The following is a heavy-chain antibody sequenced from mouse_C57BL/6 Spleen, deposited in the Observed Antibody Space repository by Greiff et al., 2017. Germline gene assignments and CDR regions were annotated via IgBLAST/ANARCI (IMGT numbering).Heavy chain of an antibody. D-gene: IGHD4-1*01. J-gene: IGHJ2*01. CDR1: GFTFSSYG. CDR2: ISSGGSYT. CDR3: ARPEGKLGLGFDY. V-gene: IGHV5-6*01. Sequence: EVKVVESGGDLVKPGGSLKLSCAASGFTFSSYGMSWVRQTPDKRLEWVATISSGGSYTYYPDSVKGRFTISRDNAKNTLYLQMSSLKSEDTAMYDCARPEGKLGLGFDYWGQGTTLTVSS.